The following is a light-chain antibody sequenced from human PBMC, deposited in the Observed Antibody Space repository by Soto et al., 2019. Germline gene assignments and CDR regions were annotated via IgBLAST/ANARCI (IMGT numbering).Light chain of an antibody. Sequence: DIQMTPSPSTLSATAGGRVTITCRASQSSSSWLAWYQQRPGKAPKLLIYHAYSLESGVPSRFSGSESGTEFTLTINSLQPDDFATYYCQQYNSYPWTFGQGTKVDIK. V-gene: IGKV1-5*01. CDR1: QSSSSW. CDR3: QQYNSYPWT. J-gene: IGKJ1*01. CDR2: HAY.